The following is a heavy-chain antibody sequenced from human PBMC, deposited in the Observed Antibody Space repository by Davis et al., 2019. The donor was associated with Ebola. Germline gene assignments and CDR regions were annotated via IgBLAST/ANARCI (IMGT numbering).Heavy chain of an antibody. CDR3: AKDRGGLVDTGTLNQ. CDR1: GFSISDYH. J-gene: IGHJ4*02. V-gene: IGHV3-69-1*01. CDR2: IDEKGAK. Sequence: GESLKISCAASGFSISDYHMSWIRQAPGRGLEWVSFIDEKGAKFHADSVRGRFTISKDNSKNTLYLEMNSLRVEDTAVYYCAKDRGGLVDTGTLNQWGQGTLVTVSS. D-gene: IGHD1-14*01.